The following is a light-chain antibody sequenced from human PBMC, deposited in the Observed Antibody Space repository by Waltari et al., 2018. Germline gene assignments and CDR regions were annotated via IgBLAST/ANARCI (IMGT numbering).Light chain of an antibody. CDR1: QSVLYSPQNKNY. V-gene: IGKV4-1*01. Sequence: DIVMTQSPDSLAVSLGERATINCKSSQSVLYSPQNKNYLAWYQQKPGQPPKLLIYWACTRESGVPDRFSGSGSGTDFTLTIDSLQAEDVAVYYCQQYYTSPYTFGQGTKLEIK. CDR2: WAC. J-gene: IGKJ2*01. CDR3: QQYYTSPYT.